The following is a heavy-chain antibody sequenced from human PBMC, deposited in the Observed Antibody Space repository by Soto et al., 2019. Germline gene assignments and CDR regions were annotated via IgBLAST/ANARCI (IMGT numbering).Heavy chain of an antibody. CDR2: ISASGGST. J-gene: IGHJ6*02. CDR1: GFTFGIHA. D-gene: IGHD2-15*01. Sequence: PAGSLRLSCAASGFTFGIHAMIWIRQAPGKGLEWVSFISASGGSTYYADSVKGRFTISRDNSKKTLYLQMNSLSGEDTAVYYCGKGSAATNYFYYATDVWGQGTTVTVSS. CDR3: GKGSAATNYFYYATDV. V-gene: IGHV3-23*01.